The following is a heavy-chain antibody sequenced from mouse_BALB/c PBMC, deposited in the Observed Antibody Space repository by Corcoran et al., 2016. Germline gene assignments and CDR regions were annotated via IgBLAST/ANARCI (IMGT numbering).Heavy chain of an antibody. J-gene: IGHJ4*01. V-gene: IGHV9-1*02. D-gene: IGHD3-1*01. Sequence: QIQLVQSGPELKKPGETVKISCKASGYTFTKYGMNWVKQAPGKGLKWMGWINTYTGEPTYADDFKGRFAFSLETSASTAYLQINNLKNEDMATYFCAREGSSGYYAMDYWGQGTSVTVSS. CDR1: GYTFTKYG. CDR2: INTYTGEP. CDR3: AREGSSGYYAMDY.